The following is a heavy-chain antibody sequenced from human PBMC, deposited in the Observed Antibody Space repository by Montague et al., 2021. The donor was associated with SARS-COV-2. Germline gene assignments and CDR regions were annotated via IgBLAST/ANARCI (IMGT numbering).Heavy chain of an antibody. CDR2: IYYDGSS. J-gene: IGHJ2*01. V-gene: IGHV4-59*03. CDR1: GGSINHY. D-gene: IGHD1/OR15-1a*01. CDR3: AGSQWHNRYFDL. Sequence: SETLSLTCTVSGGSINHYWSWIRQPPGKGLEWIGYIYYDGSSNYNPSLRSRVTISMQTSRNQVSLRLSSVTAADTALYYCAGSQWHNRYFDLWGRGTLVTVSS.